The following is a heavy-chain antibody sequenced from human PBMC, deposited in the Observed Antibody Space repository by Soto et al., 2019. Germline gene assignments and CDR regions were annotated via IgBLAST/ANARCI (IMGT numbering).Heavy chain of an antibody. J-gene: IGHJ4*02. D-gene: IGHD6-25*01. CDR2: IIPFIGTE. CDR3: APAAASFAAASAY. Sequence: QVQLVQSGAEVKKPGSSVKVSCKASGDTFNSHSFTWVRQAPGQGLEWMGRIIPFIGTESHAQKFTDRITIAAYTYTGAVYLALHSLRPADMAICYCAPAAASFAAASAYWCQGTRVAVSS. V-gene: IGHV1-69*08. CDR1: GDTFNSHS.